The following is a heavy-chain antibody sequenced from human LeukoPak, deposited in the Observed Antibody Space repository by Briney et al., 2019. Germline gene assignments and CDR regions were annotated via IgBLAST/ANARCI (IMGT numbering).Heavy chain of an antibody. V-gene: IGHV3-48*03. J-gene: IGHJ4*02. Sequence: GGSLRLSCAASGFTFSNYEMNWVRQAPGKGLEWVSYISSSGTTIYYADSVKGRFTISRDNAKNSLYLQMNSLRAEDTAVYYCARPDGDYYYGSGSYFHYWGQGTLVTVSS. CDR1: GFTFSNYE. D-gene: IGHD3-10*01. CDR2: ISSSGTTI. CDR3: ARPDGDYYYGSGSYFHY.